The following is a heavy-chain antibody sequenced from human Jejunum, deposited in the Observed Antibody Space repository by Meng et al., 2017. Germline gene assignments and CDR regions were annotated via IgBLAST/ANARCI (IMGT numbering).Heavy chain of an antibody. J-gene: IGHJ4*02. CDR1: GGSINSGSYY. D-gene: IGHD6-13*01. CDR3: ARESSITAPGDF. V-gene: IGHV4-61*02. Sequence: SETLSLTCTVSGGSINSGSYYWTWIRQPAGKGLEWIGRIYTSGSTNYSPSLKSRVTISLDTSKNHFSLKLTSVTAADTAIYYCARESSITAPGDFWGQGVRVTGAS. CDR2: IYTSGST.